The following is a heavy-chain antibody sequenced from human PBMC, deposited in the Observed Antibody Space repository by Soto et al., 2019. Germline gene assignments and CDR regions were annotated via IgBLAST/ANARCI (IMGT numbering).Heavy chain of an antibody. D-gene: IGHD6-19*01. J-gene: IGHJ4*02. CDR3: TRSEIATDTGYSSGCRD. CDR2: IRSKANNYAT. V-gene: IGHV3-73*01. CDR1: GFTFSGSA. Sequence: EVQLVESGGGLVQPGGSLKLSCAASGFTFSGSAMHWVRQASGKGLEWVGRIRSKANNYATTYAASVKGRFTISRDDSKKTAYLQMNSLKTEDTAVYYCTRSEIATDTGYSSGCRDWGQGTLVTVSS.